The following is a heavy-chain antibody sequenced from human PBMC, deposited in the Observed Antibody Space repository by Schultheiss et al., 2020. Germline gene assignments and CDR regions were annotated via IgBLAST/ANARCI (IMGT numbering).Heavy chain of an antibody. Sequence: GGSLRLSCAASGFTFSDYYMSWIRQAPGKGLEWVSYISSSGIPIDYADSVKGRFTVSRDNAKNSLYLQMNSLRADDTAVYYCARDSHGADPWGQGTLVTVSS. CDR3: ARDSHGADP. D-gene: IGHD4-17*01. CDR1: GFTFSDYY. V-gene: IGHV3-11*01. J-gene: IGHJ5*02. CDR2: ISSSGIPI.